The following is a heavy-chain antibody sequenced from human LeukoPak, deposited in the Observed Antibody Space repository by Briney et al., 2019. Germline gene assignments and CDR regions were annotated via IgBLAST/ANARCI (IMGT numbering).Heavy chain of an antibody. J-gene: IGHJ4*02. V-gene: IGHV1-46*01. Sequence: ASVKVSCKASGYTFTGYYMHWVRQAPGQGLEWMGIINPSGGSTTYAQKFQGGVTMTRDTSTTTVYMELSSLKSEDTAVYYCARWTGTTGLDYWGQGTLVTVSS. CDR3: ARWTGTTGLDY. CDR2: INPSGGST. D-gene: IGHD1-1*01. CDR1: GYTFTGYY.